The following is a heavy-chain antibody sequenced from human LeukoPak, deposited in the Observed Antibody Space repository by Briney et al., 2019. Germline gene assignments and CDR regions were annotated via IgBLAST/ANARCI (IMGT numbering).Heavy chain of an antibody. V-gene: IGHV4-30-2*01. CDR1: GGSISNGAYY. CDR2: IFHGGSA. Sequence: PSETLPLTCTVSGGSISNGAYYWTWIRQPPGKELEWIGYIFHGGSAYYNPSLKSRVTISVDRSKNQFSLKLSSVTAADTAVYYCARNRDGYNSFDYWGQGTLVTVSS. CDR3: ARNRDGYNSFDY. D-gene: IGHD5-24*01. J-gene: IGHJ4*02.